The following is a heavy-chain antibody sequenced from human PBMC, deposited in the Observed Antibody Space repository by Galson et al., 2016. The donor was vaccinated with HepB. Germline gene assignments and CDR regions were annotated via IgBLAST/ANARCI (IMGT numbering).Heavy chain of an antibody. CDR1: GGSISSNIYL. J-gene: IGHJ4*02. Sequence: SETLSLTCTVSGGSISSNIYLWAWVRQPPGKGLEWIGTIYYRGTTYYNPSLKSRLTMAVDTSKNQFSLKLSSVTAADTSLYYCARLVHGGTFFDSWGQGTLVTVSS. CDR3: ARLVHGGTFFDS. V-gene: IGHV4-39*01. CDR2: IYYRGTT. D-gene: IGHD1-14*01.